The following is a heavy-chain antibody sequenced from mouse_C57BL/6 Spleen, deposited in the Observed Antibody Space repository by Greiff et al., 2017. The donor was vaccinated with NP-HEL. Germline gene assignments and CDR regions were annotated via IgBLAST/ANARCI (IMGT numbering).Heavy chain of an antibody. CDR1: GFTFSSYG. Sequence: EVKLVESGGDLVKPGGSLKLSCAASGFTFSSYGMSWVRQTPDKRLEWVATISSGGSYTYYPDSVKGRFTISRDNAKNTLYLQISSLKSEDTAMYYCERIRNCYDEEWFAYWGQRTLVTVSA. V-gene: IGHV5-6*01. CDR2: ISSGGSYT. J-gene: IGHJ3*01. D-gene: IGHD2-12*01. CDR3: ERIRNCYDEEWFAY.